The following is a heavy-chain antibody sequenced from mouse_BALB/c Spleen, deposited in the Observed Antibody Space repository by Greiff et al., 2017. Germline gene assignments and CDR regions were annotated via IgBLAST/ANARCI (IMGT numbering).Heavy chain of an antibody. J-gene: IGHJ4*01. CDR2: IYPGDGDT. D-gene: IGHD2-14*01. Sequence: QVQLQQSGAELARPGASVKLSCKASGYTFTSYWMQWVKQRPGQGLEWIGAIYPGDGDTRYTQKFKGKATLTADKSSSTAYMQLSSLASEDSAVYYCARLIGSLPRYYAMDYWGQGTSVTVSS. CDR3: ARLIGSLPRYYAMDY. CDR1: GYTFTSYW. V-gene: IGHV1-87*01.